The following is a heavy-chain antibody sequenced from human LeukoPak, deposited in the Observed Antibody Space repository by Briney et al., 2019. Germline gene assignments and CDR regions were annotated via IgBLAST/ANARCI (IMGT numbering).Heavy chain of an antibody. CDR1: GGSISSYY. D-gene: IGHD5-24*01. CDR2: INHSGST. CDR3: ARGYKEMATIKRPISRLYSFDI. J-gene: IGHJ3*02. Sequence: KTSKTLSLTCTVSGGSISSYYWSWIRQPPGKGLEWIGEINHSGSTNYNPSLKSRVTISVDTSKNQFSLRLSSVTAADTAVYYCARGYKEMATIKRPISRLYSFDIWGQGTMVTVSS. V-gene: IGHV4-34*01.